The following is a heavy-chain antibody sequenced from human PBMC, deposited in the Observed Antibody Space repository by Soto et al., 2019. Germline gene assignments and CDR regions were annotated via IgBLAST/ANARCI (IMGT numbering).Heavy chain of an antibody. J-gene: IGHJ3*02. CDR3: ARGAADYGDAFDI. D-gene: IGHD4-17*01. CDR2: IYWSGNT. CDR1: GGSTSSGGYY. Sequence: QVQLEESGPGLVKPSQTLSLTCTVSGGSTSSGGYYWTWIRQHPGKGLESIGYIYWSGNTYYNPSLKSRVTISVDTSSNQFSLKLSSVTAADTAVYFCARGAADYGDAFDIWGQGTKVTVSS. V-gene: IGHV4-31*03.